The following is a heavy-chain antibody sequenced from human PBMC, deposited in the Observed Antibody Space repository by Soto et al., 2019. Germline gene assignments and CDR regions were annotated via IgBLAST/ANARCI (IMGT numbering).Heavy chain of an antibody. CDR2: INHSGST. CDR1: GGSFSGYY. D-gene: IGHD1-1*01. CDR3: ARGYNPFDF. V-gene: IGHV4-34*01. Sequence: PSETLSLTCAVYGGSFSGYYWSWIRQPPGKGLEWIGEINHSGSTNYNPSLKSRVTISVDTSKNQFSLNLSSVTAADTAVYYCARGYNPFDFWGQGTLVTVSS. J-gene: IGHJ4*02.